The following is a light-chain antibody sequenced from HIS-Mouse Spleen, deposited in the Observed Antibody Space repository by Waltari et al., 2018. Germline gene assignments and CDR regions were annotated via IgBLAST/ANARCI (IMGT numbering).Light chain of an antibody. CDR2: EVS. CDR1: SSDVGGYNY. Sequence: QSALTQPASVSGSPGQSITISCTGTSSDVGGYNYVSWYQQHPGKAPKLMFFEVSNRPSGVSNRLSGSKSGNTASLTISGLQAEDEADYYCSSYTSSSTLWVFGGGTKLTVL. V-gene: IGLV2-14*01. J-gene: IGLJ3*02. CDR3: SSYTSSSTLWV.